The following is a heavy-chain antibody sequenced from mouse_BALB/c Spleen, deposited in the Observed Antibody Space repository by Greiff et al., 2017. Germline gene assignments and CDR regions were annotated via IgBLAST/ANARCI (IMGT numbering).Heavy chain of an antibody. V-gene: IGHV7-3*02. CDR3: ARGYRYDRGYAMDY. Sequence: ELHLVESGGGLVQPGGSLRLSCATSGFTFTDYYMSWVRQPPGKALEWLGFIRNKANGYTTEYSASVNGRFTISRDNSQSILYLQMNTLRAEDSATYYCARGYRYDRGYAMDYWGQGTSVTVSS. CDR2: IRNKANGYTT. J-gene: IGHJ4*01. D-gene: IGHD2-14*01. CDR1: GFTFTDYY.